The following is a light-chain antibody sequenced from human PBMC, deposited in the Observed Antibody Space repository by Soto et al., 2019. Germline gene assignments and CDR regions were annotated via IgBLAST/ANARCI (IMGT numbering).Light chain of an antibody. J-gene: IGKJ1*01. CDR2: KAS. CDR3: QQYHSFPVT. Sequence: DIQMTQSPSTLSASVVDRVTITCRASQSISGWLAWYQQKPGKAPKLLIYKASSLKSGVPSRFSGSGSGTEFTLTIRSLQPDDSATYYCQQYHSFPVTFGQGTKVDIK. CDR1: QSISGW. V-gene: IGKV1-5*03.